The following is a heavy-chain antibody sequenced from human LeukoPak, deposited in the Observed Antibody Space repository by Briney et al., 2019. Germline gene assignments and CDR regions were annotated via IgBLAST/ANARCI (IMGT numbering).Heavy chain of an antibody. J-gene: IGHJ6*02. CDR2: IIPILGIA. CDR1: GGTFSSYA. Sequence: SVKVSCKASGGTFSSYAISWVRQAPGQGLEWMGRIIPILGIANYAQKFQGRVTITADKSTSTAYMELSSLRSEDTAVYYCARKSNYGDYYYYGMDVWGQGTTVTVSS. CDR3: ARKSNYGDYYYYGMDV. V-gene: IGHV1-69*04. D-gene: IGHD4-11*01.